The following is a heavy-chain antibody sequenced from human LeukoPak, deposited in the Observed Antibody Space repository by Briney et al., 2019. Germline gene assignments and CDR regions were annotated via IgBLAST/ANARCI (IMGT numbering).Heavy chain of an antibody. D-gene: IGHD2-2*01. CDR1: GFTISNYW. CDR2: ISYDGSNK. V-gene: IGHV3-30*03. J-gene: IGHJ2*01. Sequence: GGSLRLSCAASGFTISNYWMSWVRQAPGKGLEWVAVISYDGSNKYYADSVKGRFTVSRGNSKNTLYLQMNSLGAEDTAVYYCARDTSGYCSTSRCYGSWYFDLWGRGTLVTVSS. CDR3: ARDTSGYCSTSRCYGSWYFDL.